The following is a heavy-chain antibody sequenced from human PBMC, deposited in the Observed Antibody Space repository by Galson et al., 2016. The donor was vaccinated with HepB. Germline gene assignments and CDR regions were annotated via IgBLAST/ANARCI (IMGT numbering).Heavy chain of an antibody. CDR3: ARDLGREWAQCSRPTCYEVGGYYYYGMDV. V-gene: IGHV3-66*01. Sequence: SLRLSCAVSGFTVSSNYMSWVRQAPGKGLEWVSVIYSGGSTYYADSVKGRFTISRDNSKNTLYLEMNSLRAEDTAVYYCARDLGREWAQCSRPTCYEVGGYYYYGMDVWGQGTTVTVS. J-gene: IGHJ6*02. CDR2: IYSGGST. CDR1: GFTVSSNY. D-gene: IGHD2-2*01.